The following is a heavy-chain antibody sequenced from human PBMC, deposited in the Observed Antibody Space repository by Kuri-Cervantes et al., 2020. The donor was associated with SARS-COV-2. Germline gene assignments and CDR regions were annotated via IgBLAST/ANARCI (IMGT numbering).Heavy chain of an antibody. CDR2: IYYSGST. CDR1: GGSISSSSYY. CDR3: AREVRYCSGGSCYSYYFDY. D-gene: IGHD2-15*01. V-gene: IGHV4-39*07. J-gene: IGHJ4*02. Sequence: GSLRLSCTVSGGSISSSSYYWGWIRQPPGKGLEWIGSIYYSGSTYYNPSLKSRVTISVDTSKNQFSLKLSSVTAADTAVYYCAREVRYCSGGSCYSYYFDYWGQGTLVTVSS.